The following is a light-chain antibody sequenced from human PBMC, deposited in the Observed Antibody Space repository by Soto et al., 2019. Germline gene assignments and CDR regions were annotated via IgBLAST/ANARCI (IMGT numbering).Light chain of an antibody. Sequence: DIQLTQSPSSLSASVGYRVTITCRSSQSISNFLNLYQQKPGQAPKLLISSASNVQSGVPSRFSGSGSGTDFTLTISSLQPEDFATYFCQKLNAYPPWTFGQGTKVDIK. V-gene: IGKV1-9*01. CDR1: QSISNF. CDR2: SAS. J-gene: IGKJ1*01. CDR3: QKLNAYPPWT.